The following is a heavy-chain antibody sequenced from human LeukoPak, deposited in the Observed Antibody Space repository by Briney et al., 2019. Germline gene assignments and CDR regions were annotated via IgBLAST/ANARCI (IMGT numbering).Heavy chain of an antibody. V-gene: IGHV4-39*01. CDR1: GGSISSSSYY. CDR2: IYYSGST. Sequence: SETLSLTCTVSGGSISSSSYYWGWIRQPPGKGLEWIGSIYYSGSTYYNPSLKSRVTISVDTSKNQFSLKLSSVTAADTAVYYCARRPAPLGNDIPFDPWGQGTLVTVSS. D-gene: IGHD1-1*01. CDR3: ARRPAPLGNDIPFDP. J-gene: IGHJ5*02.